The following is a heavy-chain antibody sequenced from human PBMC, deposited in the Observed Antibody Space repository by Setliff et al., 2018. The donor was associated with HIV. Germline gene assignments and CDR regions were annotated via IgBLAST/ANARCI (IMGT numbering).Heavy chain of an antibody. CDR1: GYTFVNYG. D-gene: IGHD6-13*01. V-gene: IGHV1-18*01. J-gene: IGHJ6*03. CDR2: ISTSNGNT. Sequence: ASVMVSCKASGYTFVNYGISWVRQAPGQGLEWMGWISTSNGNTDYAQNLQGRVTMTTDTSTSTAYMELRSLRSDDTAVYYCARESRRQLVLLNYFYFMDVWGKGTTVTVSS. CDR3: ARESRRQLVLLNYFYFMDV.